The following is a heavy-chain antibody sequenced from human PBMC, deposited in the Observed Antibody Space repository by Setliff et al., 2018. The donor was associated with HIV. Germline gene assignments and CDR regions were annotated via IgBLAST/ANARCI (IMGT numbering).Heavy chain of an antibody. CDR3: AAQGVL. V-gene: IGHV3-48*03. J-gene: IGHJ4*02. CDR2: IYAGGST. CDR1: GFTFSSYE. Sequence: PGGSLRLSCAASGFTFSSYEMNWVRQAPGKGLEWVSVIYAGGSTYYADSVKGRFTISRDNAKNSVLLQMNSLRVEDTAVYFCAAQGVLWGQGTQVTVSS.